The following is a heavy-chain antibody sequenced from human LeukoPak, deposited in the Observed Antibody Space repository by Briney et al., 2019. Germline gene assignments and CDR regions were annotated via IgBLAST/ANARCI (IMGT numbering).Heavy chain of an antibody. CDR2: ISATGGTT. Sequence: GGSLRLSCAASGFTFSSYGMSWVRQAPGKGLEWVSAISATGGTTYYADSVKGRFTISRDNSKNTLYLQMNSLRAEDTAIYYCAKTSLSDPSGHYYYMDVWGKGTTVTVSS. J-gene: IGHJ6*03. CDR3: AKTSLSDPSGHYYYMDV. V-gene: IGHV3-23*01. D-gene: IGHD3-3*01. CDR1: GFTFSSYG.